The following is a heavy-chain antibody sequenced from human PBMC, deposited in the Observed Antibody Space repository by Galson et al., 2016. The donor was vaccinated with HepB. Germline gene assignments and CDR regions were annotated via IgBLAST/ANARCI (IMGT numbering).Heavy chain of an antibody. V-gene: IGHV4-34*01. J-gene: IGHJ4*02. CDR1: NGSFNDDY. CDR3: ARVTLTTGLADS. Sequence: ETLSLTCAVYNGSFNDDYWSWFRQPPGKGLEWIGEINRRGTTKNNPSIKGRVSISLDMSKKEVSLQLTSVTAADTAIYYCARVTLTTGLADSWGQGILVSVSS. CDR2: INRRGTT. D-gene: IGHD4-17*01.